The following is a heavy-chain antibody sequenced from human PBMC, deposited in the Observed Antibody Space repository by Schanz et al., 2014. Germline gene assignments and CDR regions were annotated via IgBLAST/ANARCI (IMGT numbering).Heavy chain of an antibody. CDR2: IKQDGSEK. CDR1: GFIFSNSW. Sequence: EVQLVESGGGLVKPGESLRLSCAASGFIFSNSWMSWVRQAPGKGLEWVANIKQDGSEKYYVDSVKGRFTISRDNAKNTLHLKINTLTAEDTIVYSCTSRVRVDHGGEGTLVTVSP. J-gene: IGHJ4*02. D-gene: IGHD4-4*01. CDR3: TSRVRVDH. V-gene: IGHV3-7*01.